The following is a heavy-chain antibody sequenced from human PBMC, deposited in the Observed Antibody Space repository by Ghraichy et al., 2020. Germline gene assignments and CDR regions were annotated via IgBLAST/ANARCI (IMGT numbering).Heavy chain of an antibody. Sequence: GGSLRLSCAASGFTFSNYWMLWVRQAPGKGLAWVSGINGDGSSPTYADSVKGRFTVSRDNAKNTLFLQMNSLTAEDTAVYYCVTSPLLLFASGQGTLVTVS. CDR1: GFTFSNYW. V-gene: IGHV3-74*01. CDR3: VTSPLLLFA. CDR2: INGDGSSP. J-gene: IGHJ5*02. D-gene: IGHD2/OR15-2a*01.